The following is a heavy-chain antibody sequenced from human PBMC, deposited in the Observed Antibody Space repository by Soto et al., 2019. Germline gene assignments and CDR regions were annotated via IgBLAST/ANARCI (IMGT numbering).Heavy chain of an antibody. J-gene: IGHJ4*02. CDR1: GFTVSSNY. CDR2: IYSSGST. CDR3: ARDLGLFDH. D-gene: IGHD7-27*01. V-gene: IGHV3-66*01. Sequence: EVQLVESGGGLVQPGGSLRLSCAASGFTVSSNYMSWVRQAPGKGLEWVSVIYSSGSTYYADSVKGRFTISRDNSKNTLYLKMSGLRAEDTAVYSCARDLGLFDHGGQGTLVTASS.